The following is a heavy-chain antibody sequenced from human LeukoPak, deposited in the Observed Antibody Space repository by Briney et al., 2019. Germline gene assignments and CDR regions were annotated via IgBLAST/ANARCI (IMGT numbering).Heavy chain of an antibody. D-gene: IGHD2-15*01. Sequence: GGSLRLSCAASGFTFSSYSMNWVRQAPGKGLEWVSSISSSSSYIYYADSVKGRFTISRDNAKNSLYLQMTSLRAEDTAVYYCARDWRGVCSGGSCYWFDPWGQGTLVTVSS. V-gene: IGHV3-21*01. CDR1: GFTFSSYS. CDR2: ISSSSSYI. CDR3: ARDWRGVCSGGSCYWFDP. J-gene: IGHJ5*02.